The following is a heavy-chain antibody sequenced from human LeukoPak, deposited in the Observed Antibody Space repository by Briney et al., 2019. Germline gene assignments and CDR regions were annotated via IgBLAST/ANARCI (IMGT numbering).Heavy chain of an antibody. Sequence: ASVMVSCKASGYTFTSYDINWVRQATGQGLEWMGWMNPNSGNTGYAQKFQGRVTMTRNTSISTAYMELSSLRSEDTAVYYCARGLPGRATFDEGFDYWGQGTLVTVSS. CDR1: GYTFTSYD. D-gene: IGHD1-26*01. CDR2: MNPNSGNT. V-gene: IGHV1-8*01. CDR3: ARGLPGRATFDEGFDY. J-gene: IGHJ4*02.